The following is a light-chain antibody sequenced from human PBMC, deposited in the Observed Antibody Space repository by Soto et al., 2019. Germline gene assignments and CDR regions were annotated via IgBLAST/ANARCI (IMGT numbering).Light chain of an antibody. CDR3: SSYITTTTLYV. J-gene: IGLJ1*01. V-gene: IGLV2-14*01. CDR2: EVT. Sequence: QSALTQPASVSGSPGQSITISCTGTSSDVGDFDFVSWFQRRPGKAPRLIIYEVTNRPSGISDRFSGSKSGNTASLTISGLQAEDEADYFCSSYITTTTLYVFGSGTKVTVL. CDR1: SSDVGDFDF.